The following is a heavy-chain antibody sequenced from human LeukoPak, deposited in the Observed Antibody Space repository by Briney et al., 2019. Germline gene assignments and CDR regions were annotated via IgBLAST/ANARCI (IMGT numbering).Heavy chain of an antibody. Sequence: SETLSLTCAVYGGSFSGYYWSWIRQPPGKGLEWIGEINHSGSTNYNPSLKSRVTISVDTSKNQFSLKLSSVTAADTAVYYCARGGDCSSTSYGLGFDYWGQGTLVTVSS. J-gene: IGHJ4*02. CDR3: ARGGDCSSTSYGLGFDY. D-gene: IGHD2-2*01. V-gene: IGHV4-34*01. CDR2: INHSGST. CDR1: GGSFSGYY.